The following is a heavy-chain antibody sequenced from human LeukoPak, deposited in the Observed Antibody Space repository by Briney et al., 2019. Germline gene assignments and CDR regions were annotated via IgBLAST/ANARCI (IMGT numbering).Heavy chain of an antibody. J-gene: IGHJ4*02. V-gene: IGHV1-2*02. D-gene: IGHD6-19*01. Sequence: ASVKVSCKASGYTFTGYYMHWVRQAPGQGLEWMGWINPNSGGTNYAQKFQGRVTTTRDTSISTAYMELSRLRSDDTAVYYCASYSGIAVAAPFDYWGQGTLVTVSS. CDR1: GYTFTGYY. CDR2: INPNSGGT. CDR3: ASYSGIAVAAPFDY.